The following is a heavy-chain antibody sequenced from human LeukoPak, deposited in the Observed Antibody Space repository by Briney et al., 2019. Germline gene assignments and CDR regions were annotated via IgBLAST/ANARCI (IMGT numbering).Heavy chain of an antibody. CDR3: ARDNGGYYSDY. CDR2: IYGGGST. Sequence: GGSLRLSCAASGFTFSNAWMSWVRQAPGKGLEWVSVIYGGGSTFYADSVKGRFTISRDNSKNMLYLQMNSLRAEDTAVYYCARDNGGYYSDYWGQGTLVTVSS. D-gene: IGHD2-8*01. CDR1: GFTFSNAW. V-gene: IGHV3-53*01. J-gene: IGHJ4*02.